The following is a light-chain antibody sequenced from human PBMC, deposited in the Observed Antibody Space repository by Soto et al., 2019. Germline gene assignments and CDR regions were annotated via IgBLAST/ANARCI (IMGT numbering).Light chain of an antibody. CDR1: QSVSSN. V-gene: IGKV3-15*01. CDR3: QQYNNWPPWT. CDR2: GAS. J-gene: IGKJ1*01. Sequence: EIVMTQSPATLSVSPGERATLSCRDSQSVSSNLAWYQQKPGQAPRLLIYGASTRATVIPARFSGSGSGTEFTLTISRLQSEDFAVYYCQQYNNWPPWTFGQGTKVEIK.